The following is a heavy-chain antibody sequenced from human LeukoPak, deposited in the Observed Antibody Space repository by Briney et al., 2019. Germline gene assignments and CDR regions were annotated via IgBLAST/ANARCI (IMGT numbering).Heavy chain of an antibody. V-gene: IGHV3-43*01. CDR3: AKGPYYDGSGALFDY. CDR1: GFTFDDYT. D-gene: IGHD3-22*01. CDR2: ITWDGGST. J-gene: IGHJ4*02. Sequence: PGGSLKLSCAASGFTFDDYTMHWVRQAPGRGLEWVSLITWDGGSTYYADSVKGRSTISRDNSKNSLYLLMNSLRVEDTALYYCAKGPYYDGSGALFDYWGQGTLVTVSS.